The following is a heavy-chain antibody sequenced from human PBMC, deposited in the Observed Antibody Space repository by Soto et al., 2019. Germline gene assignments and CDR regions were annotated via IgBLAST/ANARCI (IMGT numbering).Heavy chain of an antibody. CDR1: GFTFSSYW. V-gene: IGHV3-7*01. CDR2: IKQDGSEK. J-gene: IGHJ6*03. D-gene: IGHD4-4*01. Sequence: GGSLRLSCAASGFTFSSYWMSWVRQAPGKGLEWVANIKQDGSEKYYVDSVKGRFTISRDNAKNSLYLQMNSLRAEDTAVYYCASRLQPNYYYYYMDVWGKGTTVTVSS. CDR3: ASRLQPNYYYYYMDV.